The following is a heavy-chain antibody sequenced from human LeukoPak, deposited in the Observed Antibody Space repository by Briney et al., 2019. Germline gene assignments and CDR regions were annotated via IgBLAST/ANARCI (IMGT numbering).Heavy chain of an antibody. CDR2: INGDGSET. Sequence: GGSLRLSCAASGFTFSTYWMCWVRKAPGKGLEWVAIINGDGSETYFVDSVRGRFTISRDNTKNSLSLQINSVRAEDTALYYCATDADYKWDYWGQGTLVTVSS. D-gene: IGHD4-11*01. CDR3: ATDADYKWDY. V-gene: IGHV3-7*01. CDR1: GFTFSTYW. J-gene: IGHJ4*02.